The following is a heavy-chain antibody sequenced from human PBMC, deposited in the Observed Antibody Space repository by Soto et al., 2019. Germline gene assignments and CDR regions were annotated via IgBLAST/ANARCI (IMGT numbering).Heavy chain of an antibody. CDR2: IDYSGST. Sequence: QLQLQESGPGLVKPSETLSLTCTVSGGSIISSSYYWVWIRQPPGKGLEWIGSIDYSGSTYYNPSLKSRVTISVDTSKNQFSLKLSSVTAADTAVYYCARHKTGDYGGNKLDYWGQGTLVTVSS. CDR3: ARHKTGDYGGNKLDY. V-gene: IGHV4-39*01. D-gene: IGHD4-17*01. CDR1: GGSIISSSYY. J-gene: IGHJ4*02.